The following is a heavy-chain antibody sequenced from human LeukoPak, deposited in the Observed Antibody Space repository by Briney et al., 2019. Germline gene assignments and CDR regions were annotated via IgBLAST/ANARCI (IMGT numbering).Heavy chain of an antibody. J-gene: IGHJ4*02. CDR2: IWYDGSNK. Sequence: GGSLRLSCAASGFTFSSYGMHWVRQAPGKGLEWVAVIWYDGSNKYYADSVKGRFTISRDNSKNTLYLQMNSLRAEDTAVYYCAKDESSYGIGPFDYWGQGTLVTVSS. D-gene: IGHD5-18*01. V-gene: IGHV3-33*06. CDR1: GFTFSSYG. CDR3: AKDESSYGIGPFDY.